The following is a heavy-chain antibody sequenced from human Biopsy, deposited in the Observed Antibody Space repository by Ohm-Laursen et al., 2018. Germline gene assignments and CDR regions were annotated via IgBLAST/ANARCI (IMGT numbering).Heavy chain of an antibody. Sequence: SETLSLTCTVSGGSLNFYYWSWIRQPPGKGLEWIGYMYYSGSTKYSPSLKNRVTVSFDTSRNQFSLKLTSMTPADTAVYYCVRGRSPATYWGQGAPVSVSS. D-gene: IGHD3-16*01. V-gene: IGHV4-59*01. CDR2: MYYSGST. J-gene: IGHJ4*02. CDR1: GGSLNFYY. CDR3: VRGRSPATY.